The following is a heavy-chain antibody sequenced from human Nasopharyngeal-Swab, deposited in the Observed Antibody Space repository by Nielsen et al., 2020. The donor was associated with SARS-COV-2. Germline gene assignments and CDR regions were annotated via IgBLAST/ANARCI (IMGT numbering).Heavy chain of an antibody. V-gene: IGHV3-30*04. J-gene: IGHJ4*02. CDR3: ARRALQDSYFDY. CDR2: ASSDGRNK. CDR1: GFSFSSYA. Sequence: GGSLRLSCAASGFSFSSYAMHWVRQAPGKGLEWVAVASSDGRNKYYADSVKGRFTVSRDNSKNTLYLQMNSLRAEDTAVYYCARRALQDSYFDYWGQGTLVTVSS.